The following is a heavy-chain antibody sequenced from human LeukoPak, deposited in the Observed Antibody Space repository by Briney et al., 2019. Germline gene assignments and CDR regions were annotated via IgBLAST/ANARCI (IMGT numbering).Heavy chain of an antibody. CDR3: ARDRPDSSGSPFDP. CDR2: IYHSGST. Sequence: SQTLSLTRTVSGGSISSGGCFWSWIRQPPGEGLEWIGYIYHSGSTYYNPSLKSRVTISVDRSKNQFSLKLSSVTAADTAVYYCARDRPDSSGSPFDPWGQGTLVTVSS. D-gene: IGHD3-22*01. J-gene: IGHJ5*02. CDR1: GGSISSGGCF. V-gene: IGHV4-30-2*01.